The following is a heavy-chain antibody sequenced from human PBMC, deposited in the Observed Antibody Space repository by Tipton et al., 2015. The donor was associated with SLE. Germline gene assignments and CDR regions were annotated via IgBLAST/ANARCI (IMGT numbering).Heavy chain of an antibody. CDR3: ARGSLAVAAPYFDY. J-gene: IGHJ4*02. V-gene: IGHV4-61*02. CDR2: IYTSGST. CDR1: GGSISSSSYY. D-gene: IGHD6-19*01. Sequence: TLSLTCTVSGGSISSSSYYWGWIRQPAGKGLEWIGRIYTSGSTNYNPSLKSRVTISVDTSKNQFSLKLSSVTAADTAVYYCARGSLAVAAPYFDYWGQGTLVTVSS.